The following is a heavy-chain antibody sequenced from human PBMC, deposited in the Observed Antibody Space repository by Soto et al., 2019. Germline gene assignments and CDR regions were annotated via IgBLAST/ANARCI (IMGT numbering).Heavy chain of an antibody. Sequence: EVQLVESGGGLVKPGGSLRLSCAASGFTFSSYSMNWVRQAPGKGLEWVSSISSSSSYIYYADSVKGRFTISRDNAKNSLYLQMNSLRAEDTAVYYCARVGVVRAVISTPYYYYYGMDVWGQGTTVTVSS. CDR3: ARVGVVRAVISTPYYYYYGMDV. D-gene: IGHD3-10*01. V-gene: IGHV3-21*01. CDR1: GFTFSSYS. CDR2: ISSSSSYI. J-gene: IGHJ6*02.